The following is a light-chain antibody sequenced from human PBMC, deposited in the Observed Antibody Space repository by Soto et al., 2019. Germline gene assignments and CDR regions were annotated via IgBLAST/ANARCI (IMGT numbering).Light chain of an antibody. V-gene: IGKV1-8*01. Sequence: AIRMTQSPSSLSASTGDRVTISCRASPGISSYLAWYQKKPGKAPKILIYAASTLQSGVPSRFSGSGSGTAFTLTISCLQSEDFATYYCQQYYSYPRAFGQGTKVEIK. CDR3: QQYYSYPRA. CDR1: PGISSY. J-gene: IGKJ1*01. CDR2: AAS.